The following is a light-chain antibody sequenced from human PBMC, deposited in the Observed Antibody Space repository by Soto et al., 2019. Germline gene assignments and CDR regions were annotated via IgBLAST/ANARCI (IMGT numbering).Light chain of an antibody. J-gene: IGLJ1*01. V-gene: IGLV2-14*01. CDR1: SSDVGGYNY. Sequence: QSALTQPASVSGSPVQSITISCTGTSSDVGGYNYVSWYQQHPGKAPKLMIYEVSNRPSGVSNRFSGSKSGNTASLTISGLQAEDEADYYCSSYTRSSTYVFGTGTKLTVL. CDR3: SSYTRSSTYV. CDR2: EVS.